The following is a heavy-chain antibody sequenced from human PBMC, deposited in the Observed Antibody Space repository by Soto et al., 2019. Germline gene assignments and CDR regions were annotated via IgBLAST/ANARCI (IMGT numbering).Heavy chain of an antibody. CDR2: IYPGDSDT. J-gene: IGHJ4*02. V-gene: IGHV5-51*01. CDR3: ARHTRDGYTPSPFDY. D-gene: IGHD5-12*01. CDR1: GYSFTSYW. Sequence: GESLKISCKGSGYSFTSYWIGWVRQMPGKGLEWMGIIYPGDSDTRYSPSFQGQVTISADKSISTAYLQWSSLKASDTAMYYCARHTRDGYTPSPFDYWGQGTLVTVSS.